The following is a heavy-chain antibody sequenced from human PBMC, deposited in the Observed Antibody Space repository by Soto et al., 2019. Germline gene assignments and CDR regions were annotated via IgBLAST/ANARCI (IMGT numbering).Heavy chain of an antibody. CDR2: MSYDGRNQ. CDR1: GFTLSGVD. CDR3: AKGGWYTSSSRSDC. D-gene: IGHD6-6*01. V-gene: IGHV3-30*18. J-gene: IGHJ4*02. Sequence: QVQLVESGGGVVQPGTSLRLSCSASGFTLSGVDMHWVRQAPGKGLEWVAVMSYDGRNQYYADSVKGRFTVSRDSSKNPPYLEINSLRTEDAAVYYCAKGGWYTSSSRSDCWGQGTLVTVSS.